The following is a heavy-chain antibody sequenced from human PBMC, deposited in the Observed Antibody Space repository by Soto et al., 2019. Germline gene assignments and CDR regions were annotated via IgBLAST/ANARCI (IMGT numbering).Heavy chain of an antibody. D-gene: IGHD4-17*01. CDR2: ISGSGGST. Sequence: EVQLLESGGGLVQPGGSLRLSCAASGFTFSSYAMSWVRQAPGKGLEWVSAISGSGGSTYYADSVKGRFTISRDNAKNSLYLQMNSLRAEDTAVYYCAREGYGDYGWFDPWGQGTLVTVSS. V-gene: IGHV3-23*01. J-gene: IGHJ5*02. CDR3: AREGYGDYGWFDP. CDR1: GFTFSSYA.